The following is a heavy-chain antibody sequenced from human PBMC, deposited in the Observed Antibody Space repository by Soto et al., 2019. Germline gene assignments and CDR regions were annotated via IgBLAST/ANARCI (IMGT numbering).Heavy chain of an antibody. Sequence: PSETLSLTCTVSGGSISSYYWSWIRQPPGKGLEWIGYIYYSGSTNYNPSLKSRVTISVDTSKNQFSLKLSSVTAADTAVYYCAREGSGWYWFDPWGQGTLVTVS. CDR3: AREGSGWYWFDP. CDR1: GGSISSYY. V-gene: IGHV4-59*01. CDR2: IYYSGST. J-gene: IGHJ5*02. D-gene: IGHD6-19*01.